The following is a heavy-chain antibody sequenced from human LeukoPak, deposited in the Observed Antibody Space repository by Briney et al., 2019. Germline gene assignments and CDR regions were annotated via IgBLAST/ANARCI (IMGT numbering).Heavy chain of an antibody. D-gene: IGHD3-22*01. CDR1: GFTFSSYG. Sequence: SGRSLRLSCAASGFTFSSYGMHWVRQAPGKGLEWVAVIWYDGCNNHYADSVEGRFTISRDNSKNTLYLQMNSLRAEDTAVYYCAKDSSGYYLDYWGQGTLVCVSS. V-gene: IGHV3-33*06. J-gene: IGHJ4*02. CDR2: IWYDGCNN. CDR3: AKDSSGYYLDY.